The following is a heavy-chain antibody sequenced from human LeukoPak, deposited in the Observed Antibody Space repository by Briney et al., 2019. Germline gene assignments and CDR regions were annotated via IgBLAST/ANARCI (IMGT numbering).Heavy chain of an antibody. Sequence: PGGSLRLSCAASGFTFSSYGMHWVRQAPGKGLEWVAFIRYDGSNKYYADSVKGRFTISRDNSKNTLYLQMNSLRAEDTAVYYCAKDAYMTTVTTGFDYWGQGTLVTVSS. D-gene: IGHD4-17*01. CDR1: GFTFSSYG. J-gene: IGHJ4*02. CDR2: IRYDGSNK. CDR3: AKDAYMTTVTTGFDY. V-gene: IGHV3-30*02.